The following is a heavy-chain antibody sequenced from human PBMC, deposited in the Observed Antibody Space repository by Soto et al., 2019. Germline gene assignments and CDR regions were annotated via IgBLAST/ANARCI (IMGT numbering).Heavy chain of an antibody. D-gene: IGHD1-26*01. Sequence: GGSLRLSCTASGFTFGDYAMSWVRQAPGKGLEWVGFIRSKAYGGTTEYAASVKGRFTISRDDSKSIAYLQMHSLKTEDTAVYYCTRALKKRGGATINYGMDVWGQGTTVTVSS. CDR1: GFTFGDYA. V-gene: IGHV3-49*04. CDR3: TRALKKRGGATINYGMDV. CDR2: IRSKAYGGTT. J-gene: IGHJ6*02.